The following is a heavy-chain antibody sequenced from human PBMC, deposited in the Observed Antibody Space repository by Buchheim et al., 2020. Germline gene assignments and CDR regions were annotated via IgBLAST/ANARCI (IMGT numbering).Heavy chain of an antibody. J-gene: IGHJ5*02. CDR3: ATTVVKMGGPWFDP. Sequence: QVQLQESGPGLVKPSQTLSLTCTVSGGSISNGGYYWSWIRQHPGKGLEWIGYIDYSGSTYYNPSLKSRVTISRDTSKNQFSLKLSSVTAADTAVYYCATTVVKMGGPWFDPWGQGTL. CDR2: IDYSGST. D-gene: IGHD4-23*01. V-gene: IGHV4-31*03. CDR1: GGSISNGGYY.